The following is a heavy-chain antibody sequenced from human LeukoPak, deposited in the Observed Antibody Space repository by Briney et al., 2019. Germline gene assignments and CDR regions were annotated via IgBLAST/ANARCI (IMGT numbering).Heavy chain of an antibody. J-gene: IGHJ4*02. CDR1: GVSISTYY. Sequence: SETLSLTCTVSGVSISTYYWSWLRQPPGKGLEWIGYIDYSGSTNNNPSLKSRLTISRDTSKNQFSLNLGSVTAADTAVYYCARGIKVDTRSYYFDSWGQGTLVHVSS. D-gene: IGHD2-2*01. V-gene: IGHV4-59*01. CDR3: ARGIKVDTRSYYFDS. CDR2: IDYSGST.